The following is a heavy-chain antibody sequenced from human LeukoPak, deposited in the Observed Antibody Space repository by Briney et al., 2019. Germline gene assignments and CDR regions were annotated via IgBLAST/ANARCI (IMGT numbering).Heavy chain of an antibody. CDR2: ISGSGGST. D-gene: IGHD1-7*01. V-gene: IGHV3-23*01. CDR1: GFTFASYG. J-gene: IGHJ4*02. CDR3: VRDGHGTVPLDY. Sequence: GGSLRLSCTASGFTFASYGMSWVRRAPGKGLEWVSAISGSGGSTYYADSVKGRFTISRDNAKNSLYLQMNSLRAEDTAVFYCVRDGHGTVPLDYWGQGILVTVSS.